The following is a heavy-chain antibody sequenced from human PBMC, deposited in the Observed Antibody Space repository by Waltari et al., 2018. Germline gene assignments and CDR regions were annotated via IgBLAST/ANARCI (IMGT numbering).Heavy chain of an antibody. Sequence: EVQLVESGGGLVQPGGSLRLSCPASGFTFGSYWMVWVRQAPGKGLEWVANIKQDGSEKYYVDSVKGRFTISRDNAKNSLYLQMNSLRAEDTAVYYCARVFYGDADYWGQGTLVTVSS. D-gene: IGHD4-17*01. V-gene: IGHV3-7*01. CDR2: IKQDGSEK. CDR3: ARVFYGDADY. CDR1: GFTFGSYW. J-gene: IGHJ4*02.